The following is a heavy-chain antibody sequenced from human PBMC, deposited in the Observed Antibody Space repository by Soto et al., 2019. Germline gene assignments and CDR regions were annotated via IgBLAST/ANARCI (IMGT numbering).Heavy chain of an antibody. CDR1: GGSISSSDYY. CDR2: IYSSWNT. D-gene: IGHD2-21*02. Sequence: QVHLQESGPGLVKPSQTLSLTCTVSGGSISSSDYYWSWIRQPPGKGLEWIGYIYSSWNTYYNPSLKSRLTISVDTSKNQFSLKLNSMTAADTALYYCARGLSAAKVVTCYFDYWGQGTLVTVSS. J-gene: IGHJ4*02. CDR3: ARGLSAAKVVTCYFDY. V-gene: IGHV4-31*03.